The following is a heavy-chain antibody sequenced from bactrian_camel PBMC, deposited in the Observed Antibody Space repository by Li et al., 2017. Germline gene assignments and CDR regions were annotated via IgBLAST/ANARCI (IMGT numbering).Heavy chain of an antibody. CDR3: AAICRSWTAFHCDAITSIS. Sequence: DVQLVESGGGLVQPGGSLRLSCAASGFTFSSYAMNWVRQAPGKGLEWVSAINSGGGSTYYADSMKGRFTISRDNAKNTLYLQMSSLKPEDTAMYSCAAICRSWTAFHCDAITSISGAREPRSPSP. J-gene: IGHJ4*01. CDR1: GFTFSSYA. D-gene: IGHD3*01. CDR2: INSGGGST. V-gene: IGHV3S31*01.